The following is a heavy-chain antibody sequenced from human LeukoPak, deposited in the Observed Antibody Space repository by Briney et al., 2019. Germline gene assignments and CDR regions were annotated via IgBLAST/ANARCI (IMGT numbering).Heavy chain of an antibody. J-gene: IGHJ4*02. CDR1: GFTFSDYY. V-gene: IGHV3-11*01. CDR3: TKDLSFISSSNYFDS. Sequence: GGSLRLSCAASGFTFSDYYMSWIRQAPGKGLEWVSYISSSGSTIYYADSVKGRFTISRDNAKNSLYLQMNSLRAEDTAVYYCTKDLSFISSSNYFDSWGQGTLATVSS. D-gene: IGHD2-2*01. CDR2: ISSSGSTI.